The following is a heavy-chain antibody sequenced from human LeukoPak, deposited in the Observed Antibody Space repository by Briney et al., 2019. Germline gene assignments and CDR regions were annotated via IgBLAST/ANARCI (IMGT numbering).Heavy chain of an antibody. J-gene: IGHJ4*02. CDR1: GFTFSSYS. D-gene: IGHD2-2*01. CDR3: ARDSGVVVPAAIVLYYFDY. Sequence: PGGSLRLSCAASGFTFSSYSMSWVRQAPGKGLEWVANIKQDGSEKYYVDSVKGRFTISRDNAKNSLYLQMNSLRAEDTAVYYCARDSGVVVPAAIVLYYFDYWGQGTLVTVSS. V-gene: IGHV3-7*01. CDR2: IKQDGSEK.